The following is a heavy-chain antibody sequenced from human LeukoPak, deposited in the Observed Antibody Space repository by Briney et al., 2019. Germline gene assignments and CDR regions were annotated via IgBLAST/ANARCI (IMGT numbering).Heavy chain of an antibody. CDR1: GGSISSRSYY. Sequence: SEPLSLPSPVSGGSISSRSYYWGWVRPPPGKGLEWIGVVHSSAYAYYNPSLKSRVTISVDTSKSHFSLILTSVTAADTALYYCARHSGALFGPKDVWGQGTTVTVSS. V-gene: IGHV4-39*01. CDR3: ARHSGALFGPKDV. D-gene: IGHD3-3*01. J-gene: IGHJ6*02. CDR2: VHSSAYA.